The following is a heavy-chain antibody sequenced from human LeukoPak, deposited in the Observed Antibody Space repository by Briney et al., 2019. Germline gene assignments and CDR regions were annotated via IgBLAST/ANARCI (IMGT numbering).Heavy chain of an antibody. CDR3: ARDSGLGD. V-gene: IGHV4-39*07. D-gene: IGHD3/OR15-3a*01. CDR1: GFTFSSYA. CDR2: IYYSGST. Sequence: GSLRLSCAASGFTFSSYAMSWVRQAPGKGLEWIGSIYYSGSTYYNPSLKSRVTISVDTSKNQFSLKLSSVTAADTAVYYCARDSGLGDWGQGTLVTVSS. J-gene: IGHJ4*02.